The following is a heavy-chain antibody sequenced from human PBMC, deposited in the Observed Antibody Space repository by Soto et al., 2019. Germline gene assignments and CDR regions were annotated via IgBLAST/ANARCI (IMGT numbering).Heavy chain of an antibody. Sequence: SETLSLTCTVSGGSISSYYWSWIRQPPGKGLEWIGYIYYSGSANYNPSLKSRVTISVDTSKNQFSLKLSSVAAADTAVYYCARYKIYYYDSSGYYDAFDIWGQGTMVTVSS. CDR3: ARYKIYYYDSSGYYDAFDI. V-gene: IGHV4-59*01. D-gene: IGHD3-22*01. J-gene: IGHJ3*02. CDR2: IYYSGSA. CDR1: GGSISSYY.